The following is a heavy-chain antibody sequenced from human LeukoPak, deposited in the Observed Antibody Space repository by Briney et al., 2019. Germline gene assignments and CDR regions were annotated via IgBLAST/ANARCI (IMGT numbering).Heavy chain of an antibody. J-gene: IGHJ6*02. CDR2: ISSSSSYI. CDR3: ARDKVVVVVAATYGMDV. V-gene: IGHV3-21*01. CDR1: GFTFSSYS. D-gene: IGHD2-15*01. Sequence: GGSLRLSCAASGFTFSSYSMNWVRQAPGKGLEWVSSISSSSSYIYYADSVKGRFTISRDNAKNSLYLQMNSLRAEGTAVYYCARDKVVVVVAATYGMDVWGQGTTVTVSS.